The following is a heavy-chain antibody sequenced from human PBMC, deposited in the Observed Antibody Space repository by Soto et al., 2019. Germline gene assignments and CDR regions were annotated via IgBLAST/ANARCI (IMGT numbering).Heavy chain of an antibody. CDR2: MSAYNGNT. Sequence: ASVKVSCKASGYTFTSYDINWVRQATGQGLEWMGWMSAYNGNTNYAQKLQGRVTMTTDTSTSTAYMELRSLRSDDTAVYYCARLWQQLLGLDVWGKGTTVTVSS. V-gene: IGHV1-18*01. D-gene: IGHD6-13*01. CDR3: ARLWQQLLGLDV. J-gene: IGHJ6*04. CDR1: GYTFTSYD.